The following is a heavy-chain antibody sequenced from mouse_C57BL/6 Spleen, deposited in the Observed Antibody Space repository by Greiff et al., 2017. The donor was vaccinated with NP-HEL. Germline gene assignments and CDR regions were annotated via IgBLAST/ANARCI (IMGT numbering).Heavy chain of an antibody. CDR1: GYTFSNYW. CDR3: TDYGSSYWYFDV. CDR2: ISLKSDNYAT. J-gene: IGHJ1*03. D-gene: IGHD1-1*01. Sequence: EVQVVESGGGLVQPGGSMKLSCVASGYTFSNYWMNWVRQSPEKGLEWVAQISLKSDNYATHYAESVKGRFTISRGDSKTSVYLRMDNIRAEDTGVYYCTDYGSSYWYFDVWGTGTTVTVSS. V-gene: IGHV6-3*01.